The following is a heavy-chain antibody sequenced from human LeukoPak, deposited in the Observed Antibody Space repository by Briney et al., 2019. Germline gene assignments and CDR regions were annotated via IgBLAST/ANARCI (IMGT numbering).Heavy chain of an antibody. D-gene: IGHD2-2*01. Sequence: PGGPLRLSCAASGFAFSSYNMEWVRQAPGKGLEWVSFISTTSTYIYYADSVKGRFTVSRDNSKNLLYLQMDSLRVEDTAVYYCARAGTCSSTSCDGGIEYWGQGTLVTVSS. CDR2: ISTTSTYI. CDR1: GFAFSSYN. J-gene: IGHJ4*02. CDR3: ARAGTCSSTSCDGGIEY. V-gene: IGHV3-21*06.